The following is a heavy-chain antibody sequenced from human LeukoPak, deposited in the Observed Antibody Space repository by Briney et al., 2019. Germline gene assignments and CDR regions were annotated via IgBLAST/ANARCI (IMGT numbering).Heavy chain of an antibody. CDR1: GGSISSSSYY. J-gene: IGHJ6*03. CDR3: ARKGPYYYMDV. CDR2: IYYSGST. Sequence: SETLSLTCTVSGGSISSSSYYWGWIRQPPGKGLEWIGSIYYSGSTYYNPSLKSRVTISADTSKNQFSLKLSSVTAADTAVYYCARKGPYYYMDVWGKGTTVTVSS. V-gene: IGHV4-39*01.